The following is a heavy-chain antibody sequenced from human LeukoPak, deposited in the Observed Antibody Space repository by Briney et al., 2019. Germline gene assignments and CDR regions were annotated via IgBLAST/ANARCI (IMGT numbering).Heavy chain of an antibody. Sequence: ASVKVSRKASGYTFTGYYMHWVRQAPGQGLEWMGWINPNSGGTNYAQKFQGRVTMTRDTSISTAYMELSRLRSDDTAVYYCATHYDSWSGYYAGGAFDIWGQGTMVTVSS. D-gene: IGHD3-3*01. J-gene: IGHJ3*02. V-gene: IGHV1-2*02. CDR1: GYTFTGYY. CDR3: ATHYDSWSGYYAGGAFDI. CDR2: INPNSGGT.